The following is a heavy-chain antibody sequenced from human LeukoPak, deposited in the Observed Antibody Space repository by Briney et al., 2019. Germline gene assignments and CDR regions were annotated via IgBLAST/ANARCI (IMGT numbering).Heavy chain of an antibody. CDR2: IYSGGST. CDR1: AFTFSSYW. V-gene: IGHV3-53*01. D-gene: IGHD7-27*01. J-gene: IGHJ6*03. CDR3: AKTGAGYYYMDV. Sequence: PGGSLRLSCAASAFTFSSYWMHWVRQAPGKGLEWVSVIYSGGSTYYADSVKGRFTISRDNSKNTLYLQMNSLRAEDTAVYYCAKTGAGYYYMDVWGKGTTVTVSS.